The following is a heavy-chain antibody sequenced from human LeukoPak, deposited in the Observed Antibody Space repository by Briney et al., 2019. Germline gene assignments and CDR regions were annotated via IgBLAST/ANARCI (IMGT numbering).Heavy chain of an antibody. V-gene: IGHV3-30*18. J-gene: IGHJ4*02. CDR2: ISYDGSNK. D-gene: IGHD5-18*01. CDR1: GFTFSSYG. Sequence: WGSLRLSCAASGFTFSSYGMHWVRQAPGKGLEWVAVISYDGSNKYYADSVKGRFTISRDNSKNTLYLQMNSLRAEDTAVYYCAKGGTAMVFDYWGQGTLVTVSS. CDR3: AKGGTAMVFDY.